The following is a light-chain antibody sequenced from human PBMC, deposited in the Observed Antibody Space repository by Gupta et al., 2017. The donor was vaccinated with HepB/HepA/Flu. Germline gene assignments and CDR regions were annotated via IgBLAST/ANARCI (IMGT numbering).Light chain of an antibody. CDR3: QVWDSSSDHPVV. J-gene: IGLJ2*01. CDR1: NIGSKS. Sequence: SYVLTQPPSVSVAPGKTARITCGGNNIGSKSVHWYQQKPGQAPVLVVYDDSDRRSGIPERFSGSNSGNTATLTISRVEAGDEADYYCQVWDSSSDHPVVFGGGTKLTVL. V-gene: IGLV3-21*03. CDR2: DDS.